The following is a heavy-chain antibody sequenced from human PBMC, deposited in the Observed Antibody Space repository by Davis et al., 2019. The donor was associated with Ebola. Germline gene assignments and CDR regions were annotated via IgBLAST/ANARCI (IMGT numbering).Heavy chain of an antibody. D-gene: IGHD3-10*01. Sequence: GESLKISCTGSGFTFGDYAMSWFRQAPGKGLEWVGFIRSKAYGGTTDYAASVKGRFTISRDDSKSIAYLQMNSLKTEDTAVYYCTFSSGSYYIQNWGQGTLVTVSS. CDR1: GFTFGDYA. J-gene: IGHJ4*02. CDR3: TFSSGSYYIQN. V-gene: IGHV3-49*03. CDR2: IRSKAYGGTT.